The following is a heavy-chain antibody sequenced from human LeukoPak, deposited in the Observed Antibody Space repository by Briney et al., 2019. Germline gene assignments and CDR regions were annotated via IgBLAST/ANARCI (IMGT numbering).Heavy chain of an antibody. D-gene: IGHD3-10*01. J-gene: IGHJ4*02. CDR2: INHSGST. CDR3: ARGRGYGSGSYYTD. Sequence: PSETLSLTCAVYGGSFSGYYWSWIRQPPGKGLEWIGEINHSGSTNYNPSLKSRVTISVDTSKNQFSLKLSSVTAADTAVYYCARGRGYGSGSYYTDWGQGTLVTVSS. V-gene: IGHV4-34*01. CDR1: GGSFSGYY.